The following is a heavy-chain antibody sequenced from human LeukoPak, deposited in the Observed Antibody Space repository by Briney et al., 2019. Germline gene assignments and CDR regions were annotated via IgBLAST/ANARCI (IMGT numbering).Heavy chain of an antibody. CDR2: INPNSGGT. V-gene: IGHV1-2*02. D-gene: IGHD2-21*02. CDR3: ARDLFPWTMTAVPDY. CDR1: GYTFTGYY. J-gene: IGHJ4*02. Sequence: GASVKVSCKASGYTFTGYYMHWVRQAPGQGLEWMGWINPNSGGTNYAQKFQGRVTMTRDMSISTAYMELSRLRSDDTAVYYCARDLFPWTMTAVPDYWGQGTLVTVSS.